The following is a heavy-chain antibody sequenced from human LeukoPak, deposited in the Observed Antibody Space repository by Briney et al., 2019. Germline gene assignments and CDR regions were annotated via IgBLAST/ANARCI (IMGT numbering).Heavy chain of an antibody. CDR3: ARHSIVGATSWFDP. CDR2: ISAYNGNT. Sequence: ASVKVSCKASGYTFTSYGISRVRQAPGQGLEWMGWISAYNGNTNYAQKLQGRVTMTTDTSTGTAYMELRSLRSDDTAVYYCARHSIVGATSWFDPWGQGTLVTVSS. V-gene: IGHV1-18*01. J-gene: IGHJ5*02. CDR1: GYTFTSYG. D-gene: IGHD1-26*01.